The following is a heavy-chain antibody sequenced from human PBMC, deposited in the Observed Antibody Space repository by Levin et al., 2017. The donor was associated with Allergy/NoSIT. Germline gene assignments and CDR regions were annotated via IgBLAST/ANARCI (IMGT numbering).Heavy chain of an antibody. J-gene: IGHJ3*02. Sequence: LRLSCTVSGGSISSGDYYWSWIRQPPGKGLEWIGYIYYSGSTYYNPSLKSRVTISVDTSKNQFSLKLSSVTAADTAVYYCAREGVVVTATAKAFDIWGQGTMVTVSS. CDR1: GGSISSGDYY. CDR3: AREGVVVTATAKAFDI. V-gene: IGHV4-30-4*01. CDR2: IYYSGST. D-gene: IGHD2-21*02.